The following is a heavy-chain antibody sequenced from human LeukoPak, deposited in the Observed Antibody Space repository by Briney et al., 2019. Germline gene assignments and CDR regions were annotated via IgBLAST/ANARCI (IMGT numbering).Heavy chain of an antibody. J-gene: IGHJ6*03. Sequence: PGGSLRLSCAASGFTFSSYSMNWVRQAPGKGLVWVSRIYNDGSSTSYADSVKGRFTISRDNAKNSLYLQMNSLRAEDTALYYCARVWEGYSYGYLHYYYYYMDVWGKGTTVTVSS. V-gene: IGHV3-74*01. D-gene: IGHD5-18*01. CDR3: ARVWEGYSYGYLHYYYYYMDV. CDR1: GFTFSSYS. CDR2: IYNDGSST.